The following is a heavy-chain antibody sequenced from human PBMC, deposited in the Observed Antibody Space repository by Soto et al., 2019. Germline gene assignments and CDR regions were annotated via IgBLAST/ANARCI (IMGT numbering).Heavy chain of an antibody. D-gene: IGHD3-3*01. CDR2: ISAYNGNT. CDR3: ARVGYDFWSGSSKGWFDP. V-gene: IGHV1-18*01. Sequence: ASVKVSCKASGYTFTSYGISWVRQAPGQGLEWMGWISAYNGNTNYAQKLQGRVTMTTDTSTSTAYMELRSLRSDDTAVYYCARVGYDFWSGSSKGWFDPWGQGTLVTVSS. J-gene: IGHJ5*02. CDR1: GYTFTSYG.